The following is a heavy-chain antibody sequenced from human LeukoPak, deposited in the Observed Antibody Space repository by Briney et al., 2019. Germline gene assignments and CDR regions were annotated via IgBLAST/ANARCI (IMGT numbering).Heavy chain of an antibody. V-gene: IGHV1-18*01. CDR3: ARRGNWNDFDY. D-gene: IGHD1-20*01. CDR1: GYTFTSYG. CDR2: INSYNGNT. J-gene: IGHJ4*02. Sequence: ASVKVSCKASGYTFTSYGFTWVRQAPGQGLEWMGWINSYNGNTQYAPKLKGRVTTTIDTSTSTAYMELRSLGSDDTAVYYCARRGNWNDFDYWGQGTLVIVYS.